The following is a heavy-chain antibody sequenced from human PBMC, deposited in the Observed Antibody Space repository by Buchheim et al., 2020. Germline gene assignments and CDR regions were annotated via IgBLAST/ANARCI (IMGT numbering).Heavy chain of an antibody. J-gene: IGHJ5*02. V-gene: IGHV3-48*04. CDR1: GFTFSSYS. D-gene: IGHD6-19*01. CDR2: ISSSSSTI. Sequence: EVQLVESGGGLVQPGGSLSLSCAASGFTFSSYSMNWVRQAPGKGLEWVSYISSSSSTIYYADSVKGRFTISRDNAKNSLYLQMNSLRAEDTAVYYCARARYRGYSSGWWPFDPWGQGTL. CDR3: ARARYRGYSSGWWPFDP.